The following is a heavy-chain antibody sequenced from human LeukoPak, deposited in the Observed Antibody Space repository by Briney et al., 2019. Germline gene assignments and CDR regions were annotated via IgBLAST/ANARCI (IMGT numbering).Heavy chain of an antibody. Sequence: GGPLRLSCAASGFTLSTYAMSWVRQTPGKGLEWVAATSSSDAGTYHADSVRGRFTISRDNSKNTLYLQMNSLRAEDTAVYYCARRGWELLPPLYYYYYMDVWGKGTTVTVSS. CDR2: TSSSDAGT. J-gene: IGHJ6*03. CDR3: ARRGWELLPPLYYYYYMDV. CDR1: GFTLSTYA. V-gene: IGHV3-23*01. D-gene: IGHD1-26*01.